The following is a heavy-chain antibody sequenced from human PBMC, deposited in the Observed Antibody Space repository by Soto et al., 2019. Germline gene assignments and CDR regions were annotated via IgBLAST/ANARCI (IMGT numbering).Heavy chain of an antibody. Sequence: LRLSCAASGFTFSNYVMNWVRRAPGKGLEWVSTIGVSGTSTHYADSVKGRFTISRDNSKNTLYLQMNSLSAEDTAVYYCTREGEFRAWVYAIDAFDIWGQGTMVTVSS. CDR2: IGVSGTST. D-gene: IGHD2-8*01. CDR1: GFTFSNYV. J-gene: IGHJ3*02. V-gene: IGHV3-23*01. CDR3: TREGEFRAWVYAIDAFDI.